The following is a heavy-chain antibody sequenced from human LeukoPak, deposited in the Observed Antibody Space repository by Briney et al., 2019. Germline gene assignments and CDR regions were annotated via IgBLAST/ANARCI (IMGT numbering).Heavy chain of an antibody. CDR3: ARGSSIAVAGTFDY. J-gene: IGHJ4*02. CDR1: GYTFTSYG. V-gene: IGHV1-18*01. CDR2: ISAYNGNT. D-gene: IGHD6-19*01. Sequence: GASVKVSCKASGYTFTSYGISWVRQAPGQGLEWMGWISAYNGNTNYAQKLQGRVTMTTDTSTSTAYMELRSPRSDDTAVYYCARGSSIAVAGTFDYWGQGTLVTVSS.